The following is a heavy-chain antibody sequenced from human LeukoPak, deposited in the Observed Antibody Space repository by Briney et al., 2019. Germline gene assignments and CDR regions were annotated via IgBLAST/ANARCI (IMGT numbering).Heavy chain of an antibody. J-gene: IGHJ6*02. CDR1: GYTFTSYD. Sequence: ASVKVSCKASGYTFTSYDINWVRQATGQGLGWMGWMNPNSGNTGYAQKFQGRVTMTRNTSISTAYMELSSLRSEDTAVYYCARDGIAAAGTYYYYYGMDVWGQGTTVAVSS. D-gene: IGHD6-13*01. CDR2: MNPNSGNT. V-gene: IGHV1-8*01. CDR3: ARDGIAAAGTYYYYYGMDV.